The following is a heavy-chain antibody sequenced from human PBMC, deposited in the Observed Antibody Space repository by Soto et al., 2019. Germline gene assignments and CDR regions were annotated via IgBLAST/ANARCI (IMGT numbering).Heavy chain of an antibody. CDR1: GFTFSSYG. Sequence: QVQLVESGGGVVQPGRSLRLSCAASGFTFSSYGMHWVRQAPGKGLEWVAVIWYDGSNKYYADSVKGRFTISRDNSKNRLYLQMNARRAKARVVNYGARNQAMPQPPYWGQGTLVTVSS. V-gene: IGHV3-33*01. J-gene: IGHJ4*02. D-gene: IGHD2-2*01. CDR3: ARNQAMPQPPY. CDR2: IWYDGSNK.